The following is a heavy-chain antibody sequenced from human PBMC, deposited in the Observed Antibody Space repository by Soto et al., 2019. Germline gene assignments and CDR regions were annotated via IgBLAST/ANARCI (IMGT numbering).Heavy chain of an antibody. V-gene: IGHV1-8*01. Sequence: ASVKVSCKASGYTFTSYDINWVRQATGQGLEWMGWMDPNSGNTGYAQKFQGRVTMTRNTSISTAYMELSSLRSEDTAVYYCARGPSRYDSSGYYRHDAFDFWGQGTMVTVSS. J-gene: IGHJ3*01. D-gene: IGHD3-22*01. CDR2: MDPNSGNT. CDR1: GYTFTSYD. CDR3: ARGPSRYDSSGYYRHDAFDF.